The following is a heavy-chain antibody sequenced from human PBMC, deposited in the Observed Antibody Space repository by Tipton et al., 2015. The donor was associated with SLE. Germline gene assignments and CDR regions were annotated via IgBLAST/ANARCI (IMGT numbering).Heavy chain of an antibody. CDR2: IYYSGST. CDR1: GGSISSGGYY. D-gene: IGHD6-13*01. V-gene: IGHV4-61*08. J-gene: IGHJ3*02. Sequence: LTCTVSGGSISSGGYYWSWIRQHPGKGLEWFGYIYYSGSTNYNPPLKSRVTISVDTSKNQFSLKLSSVTAADTAVYYCAIAAAGSDAFDIWGQGTMVTVSS. CDR3: AIAAAGSDAFDI.